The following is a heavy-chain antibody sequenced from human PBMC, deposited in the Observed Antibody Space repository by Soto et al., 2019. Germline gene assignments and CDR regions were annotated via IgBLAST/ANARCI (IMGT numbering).Heavy chain of an antibody. V-gene: IGHV1-69*01. CDR3: ARASNRRGYIFGVVKGYYYGMDV. D-gene: IGHD3-3*01. CDR1: GGTFSSYA. CDR2: IIPIFGTA. J-gene: IGHJ6*02. Sequence: QVQLVQSGAEVKKPGSSVKVSCKASGGTFSSYAISWVRQAPGQGLEWMGGIIPIFGTANYAQKFQGRVKITADESTSTAHMELSSLRSEDTAVYYCARASNRRGYIFGVVKGYYYGMDVWGQGTTVTVSS.